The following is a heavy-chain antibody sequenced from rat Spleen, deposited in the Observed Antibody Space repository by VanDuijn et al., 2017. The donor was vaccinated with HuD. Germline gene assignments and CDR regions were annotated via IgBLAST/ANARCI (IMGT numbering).Heavy chain of an antibody. CDR3: TTDYPGILDY. V-gene: IGHV5-20*01. CDR2: ISYDGSST. CDR1: GFTFSNYD. Sequence: EVQLVESGGGLVQPGRSMKLSCAASGFTFSNYDMAWVRQAPTKGLEWVASISYDGSSTYYRDSVKGRFTISRDNAKSTLYLQMDSLRSEDTATYYCTTDYPGILDYWGQGVMVTVSS. J-gene: IGHJ2*01. D-gene: IGHD1-4*01.